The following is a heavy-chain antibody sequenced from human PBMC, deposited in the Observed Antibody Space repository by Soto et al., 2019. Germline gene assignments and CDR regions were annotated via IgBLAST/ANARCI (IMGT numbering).Heavy chain of an antibody. D-gene: IGHD2-2*01. Sequence: ASVKVSCKASGYTFTSYDINWVRQATGQGLEWMGWINPNSGNTGYAQKFQGRVTMTRNTSISTAYMELSSLRSEDTAVYYCARAISDIVVVPAAMGEYYMDVWGKGTTVTVSS. V-gene: IGHV1-8*01. CDR2: INPNSGNT. CDR1: GYTFTSYD. J-gene: IGHJ6*03. CDR3: ARAISDIVVVPAAMGEYYMDV.